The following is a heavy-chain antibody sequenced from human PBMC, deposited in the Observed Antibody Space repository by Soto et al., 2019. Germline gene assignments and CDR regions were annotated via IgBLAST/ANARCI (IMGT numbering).Heavy chain of an antibody. CDR3: ARGIKYGAYSRWFDP. J-gene: IGHJ5*02. Sequence: QVQLVQSGAEVKKPGASVKVSCKASGYTFTSYDINWVRLATGQGLEYLGWMNPNSGNTGYVQKFQGRVTMTRDTSISTAYMELSSLRSEDSAVYFCARGIKYGAYSRWFDPWGQGTLVTVSS. CDR1: GYTFTSYD. D-gene: IGHD4-17*01. V-gene: IGHV1-8*01. CDR2: MNPNSGNT.